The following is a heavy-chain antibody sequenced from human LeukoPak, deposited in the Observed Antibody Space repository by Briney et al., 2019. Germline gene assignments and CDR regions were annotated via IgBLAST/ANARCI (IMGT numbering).Heavy chain of an antibody. J-gene: IGHJ4*02. Sequence: GGSLRLSCAASGFTFSTYAMHWVRQAPGKGLEWVAVISYDGTNKFHADSVKGRFTISRDNSKNTLYLQMNSLRAEDTAVYYCARDDFENLEWLIFDYWGQGTLVTVSS. CDR3: ARDDFENLEWLIFDY. V-gene: IGHV3-30*04. CDR2: ISYDGTNK. D-gene: IGHD3-3*01. CDR1: GFTFSTYA.